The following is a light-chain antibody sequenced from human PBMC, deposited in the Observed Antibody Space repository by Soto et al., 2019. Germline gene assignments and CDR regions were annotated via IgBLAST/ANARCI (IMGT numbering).Light chain of an antibody. Sequence: IQFTQSPSSLSASVGDRVTITCRASQGISSYLAWYQQKPGKAPKLLIYAASTLQSGVPSRFSGSGSGTDFTLTISSLQPEDFATYYCQQYNSFPLTFGGGTKVDIK. J-gene: IGKJ4*01. V-gene: IGKV1-9*01. CDR3: QQYNSFPLT. CDR2: AAS. CDR1: QGISSY.